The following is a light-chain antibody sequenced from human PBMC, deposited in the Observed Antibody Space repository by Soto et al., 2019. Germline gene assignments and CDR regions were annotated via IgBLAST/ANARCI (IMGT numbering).Light chain of an antibody. CDR1: QSIMSY. J-gene: IGKJ1*01. CDR2: GAS. V-gene: IGKV1-39*01. CDR3: QQSYSTPRT. Sequence: DIQMTQSPSTLSASAGDRATISCRASQSIMSYLAWYQQKPGQAPKLLIYGASTMDTGIPARFSGSGSGTDFTLTISSLQPEDFATYYCQQSYSTPRTFGQGTKVDI.